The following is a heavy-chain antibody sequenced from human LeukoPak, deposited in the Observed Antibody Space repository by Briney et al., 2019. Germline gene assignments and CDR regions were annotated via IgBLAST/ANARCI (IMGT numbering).Heavy chain of an antibody. Sequence: GRSLRLSCAASGFTFSSYAMSWVRQAPGKGLEWVSAISGSGGSTYYADSVKGRFTISRDNSKNTLYLQMNSLRAEDTAVYYCAKWYWELPDFDYWGQGTLVTVSS. D-gene: IGHD1-26*01. J-gene: IGHJ4*02. CDR1: GFTFSSYA. CDR2: ISGSGGST. V-gene: IGHV3-23*01. CDR3: AKWYWELPDFDY.